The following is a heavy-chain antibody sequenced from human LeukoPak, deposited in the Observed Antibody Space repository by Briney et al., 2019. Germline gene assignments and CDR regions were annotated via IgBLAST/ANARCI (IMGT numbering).Heavy chain of an antibody. CDR2: IIPILGIA. CDR1: GGTFSSYA. V-gene: IGHV1-69*04. J-gene: IGHJ4*02. Sequence: ASVKVSCKASGGTFSSYAISWVRQAPGQGLEWMGRIIPILGIANYAQKFQGRVTITADKSTSTAYMELSSLRSEDTAVYYCAREKKAMATAFDYWGQGTLVTVSS. D-gene: IGHD5-18*01. CDR3: AREKKAMATAFDY.